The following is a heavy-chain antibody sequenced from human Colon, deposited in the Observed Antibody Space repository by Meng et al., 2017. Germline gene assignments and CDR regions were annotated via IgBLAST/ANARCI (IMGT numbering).Heavy chain of an antibody. Sequence: QRRLRESGPGLVKPSGTRSLTCTVSGGSITSSDWWSWVRQTPGKGLEWIGETYQNGRPNYNPSLKSRVTISVDKSKNQFSLNMTSVTAADTAVYYCAREVVVAGTRNWLDPWGQGILVTVSS. D-gene: IGHD6-19*01. CDR1: GGSITSSDW. CDR2: TYQNGRP. J-gene: IGHJ5*02. V-gene: IGHV4-4*02. CDR3: AREVVVAGTRNWLDP.